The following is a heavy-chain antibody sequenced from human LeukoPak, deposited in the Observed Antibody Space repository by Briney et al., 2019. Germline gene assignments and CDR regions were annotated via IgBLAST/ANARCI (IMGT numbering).Heavy chain of an antibody. CDR1: GFTFSSYG. D-gene: IGHD3-10*01. Sequence: QPGGSLRLSCEASGFTFSSYGMHWVRQAPGKGLEWVAGISYDGSNKYYADSVKGRFTISRDNSKNTLYLQMNSLRAEDTAVYYCAKDLRISLGTYGSHYYYGMDVWGQGTTAIVSS. CDR2: ISYDGSNK. V-gene: IGHV3-30*18. CDR3: AKDLRISLGTYGSHYYYGMDV. J-gene: IGHJ6*02.